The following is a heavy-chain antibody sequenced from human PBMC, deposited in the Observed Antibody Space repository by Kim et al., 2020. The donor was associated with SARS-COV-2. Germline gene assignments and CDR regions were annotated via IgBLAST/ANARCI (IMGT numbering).Heavy chain of an antibody. CDR2: INPNSGGT. D-gene: IGHD2-15*01. J-gene: IGHJ5*02. CDR3: ARGLHSGYCSGGSCYGRNWFDP. Sequence: ASVKVSCKASGYTFTGYYMHWVRQAPGQGLEWMGWINPNSGGTNYAQKFQGRVTMTRDTSISTAYMELSRLRSDDTAVYYCARGLHSGYCSGGSCYGRNWFDPWGQGTLVTVSS. V-gene: IGHV1-2*02. CDR1: GYTFTGYY.